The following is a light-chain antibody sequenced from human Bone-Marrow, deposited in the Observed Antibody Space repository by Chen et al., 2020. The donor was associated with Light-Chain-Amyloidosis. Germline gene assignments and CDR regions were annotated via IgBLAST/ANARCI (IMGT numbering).Light chain of an antibody. CDR3: QSADSSGTYEVI. J-gene: IGLJ2*01. Sequence: SYELTQPPSVLVSPGQTARITCSGDDLPTKYAYWYQQKPGQASVLVIHRDTERPSGISERFSGSSSGTTATLTISGVQAEDEADYHCQSADSSGTYEVIFGGGTKLTVL. CDR1: DLPTKY. CDR2: RDT. V-gene: IGLV3-25*03.